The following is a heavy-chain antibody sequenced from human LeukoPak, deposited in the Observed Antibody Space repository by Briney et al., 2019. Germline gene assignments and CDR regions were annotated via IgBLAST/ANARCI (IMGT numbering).Heavy chain of an antibody. Sequence: GRSLRLSCAASGFTFSSYAMHWVRQAPGKGLEWVAVISYDGCNKYYADSVKGRFTISRDNSKNTLYLQMNSLRAEDTAVYYCARSQGYYGSGSYSEGNWFDPWGQGTLVTVSS. CDR3: ARSQGYYGSGSYSEGNWFDP. D-gene: IGHD3-10*01. CDR2: ISYDGCNK. CDR1: GFTFSSYA. V-gene: IGHV3-30*04. J-gene: IGHJ5*02.